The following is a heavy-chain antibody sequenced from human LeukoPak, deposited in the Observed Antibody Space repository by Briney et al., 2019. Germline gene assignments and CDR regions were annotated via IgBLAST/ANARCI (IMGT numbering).Heavy chain of an antibody. CDR1: GYSISGGYY. CDR3: TRVGVGATNPLR. J-gene: IGHJ4*02. CDR2: IYHSVTT. D-gene: IGHD1-26*01. V-gene: IGHV4-38-2*01. Sequence: SETLSLTSAVSGYSISGGYYWGWTRQPPGKGLEWIGCIYHSVTTYYNPSLKSRVTISVDTSKNQFSLKLSSVTAADTAVYYCTRVGVGATNPLRWGQGTLVTVSS.